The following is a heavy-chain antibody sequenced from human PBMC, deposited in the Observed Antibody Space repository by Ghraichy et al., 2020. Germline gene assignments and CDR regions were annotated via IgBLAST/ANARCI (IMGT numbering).Heavy chain of an antibody. V-gene: IGHV4-30-2*01. J-gene: IGHJ4*02. D-gene: IGHD2-15*01. CDR1: GGSISRGGYS. CDR3: ARGGGYCSGGSCYSKRVDY. CDR2: IYHSGST. Sequence: SETLSLTCAVSGGSISRGGYSWSWIRQPPGKGLEWIGYIYHSGSTYYNTSLKSRVTISVDRSKNQFSLKLSSVTSADTAVYYCARGGGYCSGGSCYSKRVDYWGQGTLVTVSS.